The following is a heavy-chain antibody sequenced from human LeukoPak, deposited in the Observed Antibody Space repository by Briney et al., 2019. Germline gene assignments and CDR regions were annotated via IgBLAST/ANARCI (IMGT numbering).Heavy chain of an antibody. CDR1: GYTFTSYG. CDR3: ARARYCSGGSCFYYFDY. D-gene: IGHD2-15*01. CDR2: ISADNGNT. V-gene: IGHV1-18*01. J-gene: IGHJ4*02. Sequence: ASVKVSCKASGYTFTSYGISWVRQAPGQGLECMGCISADNGNTNYAQKLQGRVSMTTDTSTSTAHMERRSLRSDDTAVYYCARARYCSGGSCFYYFDYWGQGTLVTVSS.